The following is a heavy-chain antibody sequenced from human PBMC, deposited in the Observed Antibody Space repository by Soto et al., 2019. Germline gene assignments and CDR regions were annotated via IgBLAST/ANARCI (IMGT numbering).Heavy chain of an antibody. CDR3: ARVGCSSTSCYVYYYYMDV. Sequence: SETLSLTCTVSGGSISSYYWSWIRQPPGKGLEWIGYIYYSGSTNYNPPLKSRVTISVDTSKNQFSLKLSSVTAADTAVYYCARVGCSSTSCYVYYYYMDVWGKGTTVTVSS. J-gene: IGHJ6*03. CDR1: GGSISSYY. CDR2: IYYSGST. V-gene: IGHV4-59*01. D-gene: IGHD2-2*01.